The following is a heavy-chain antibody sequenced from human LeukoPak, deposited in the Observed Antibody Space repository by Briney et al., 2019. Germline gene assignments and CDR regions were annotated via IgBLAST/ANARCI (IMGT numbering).Heavy chain of an antibody. D-gene: IGHD4-23*01. Sequence: GGSLRLSCAASGFTFSSYWMSWVRQAPGKGLEWVANIKQDGSEKYYVDSVKGRFTISRDNAKDSLYLQMNSLRAEDTAVYYCAREDSTTTTVVTYFDYWGQGTLVTVSS. CDR2: IKQDGSEK. J-gene: IGHJ4*02. CDR3: AREDSTTTTVVTYFDY. V-gene: IGHV3-7*01. CDR1: GFTFSSYW.